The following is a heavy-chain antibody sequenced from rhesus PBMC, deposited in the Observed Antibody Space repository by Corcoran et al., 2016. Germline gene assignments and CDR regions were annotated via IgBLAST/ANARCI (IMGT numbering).Heavy chain of an antibody. V-gene: IGHV4-165*01. CDR2: IYGSSGRT. D-gene: IGHD3-28*01. CDR3: ARVHESGYCTGDH. CDR1: GGSLSSHY. J-gene: IGHJ4*01. Sequence: QVQLQGSGPGLVKPSETLSLTCAVSGGSLSSHYWRWIRQPPGKGLEWIGYIYGSSGRTSHNPSLKSRVNISTDTSKNQFSLKLSSVTAADTAVYYCARVHESGYCTGDHWGQGVLVTVSS.